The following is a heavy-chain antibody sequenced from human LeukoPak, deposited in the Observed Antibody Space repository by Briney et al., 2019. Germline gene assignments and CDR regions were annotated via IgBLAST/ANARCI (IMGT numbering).Heavy chain of an antibody. V-gene: IGHV4-39*01. CDR2: IYYSEST. Sequence: PSETLSLTRTVSVGSISSSSYYCGSIRQHPGKGLEWFGCIYYSESTYYNPSLKSRVTKPGDTSKNQFSLKLSSVTAADTAVYYCARHAANIVVVVADLDYWGQGTLVTVSS. CDR1: VGSISSSSYY. D-gene: IGHD2-15*01. J-gene: IGHJ4*02. CDR3: ARHAANIVVVVADLDY.